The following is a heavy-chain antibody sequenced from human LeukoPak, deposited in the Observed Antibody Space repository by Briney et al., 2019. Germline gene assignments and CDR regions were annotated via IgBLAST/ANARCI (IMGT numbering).Heavy chain of an antibody. J-gene: IGHJ3*02. CDR2: IYYSGST. Sequence: PSETLSLTCTVSGGSISSGGCYWSWIRQHPGKGLEWIGYIYYSGSTYYNPSLKGRVTISVDTSKNQFSLKLSSVTAADTAVYYCAGFTYDSSGYWNAFDIWGQGTMVTVSS. V-gene: IGHV4-31*03. CDR1: GGSISSGGCY. D-gene: IGHD3-22*01. CDR3: AGFTYDSSGYWNAFDI.